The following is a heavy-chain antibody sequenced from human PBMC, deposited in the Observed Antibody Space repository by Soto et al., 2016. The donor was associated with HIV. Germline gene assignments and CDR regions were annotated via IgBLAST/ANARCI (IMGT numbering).Heavy chain of an antibody. CDR2: FDPEDGET. CDR1: GYTLTELS. D-gene: IGHD3-22*01. Sequence: QVQLVQSGAEVKKPGASVKVSCKVSGYTLTELSMHWVRQAPGKGLEWMGGFDPEDGETIYAQKFQGRVTMTEDTSTDTAYMELSSLRSEDTAVYYCATAARDRSTMIVVVDAFDIWAKGQWSPSLQ. V-gene: IGHV1-24*01. CDR3: ATAARDRSTMIVVVDAFDI. J-gene: IGHJ3*02.